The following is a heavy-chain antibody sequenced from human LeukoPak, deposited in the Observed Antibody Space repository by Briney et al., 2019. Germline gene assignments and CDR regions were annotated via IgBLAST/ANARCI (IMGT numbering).Heavy chain of an antibody. D-gene: IGHD3/OR15-3a*01. CDR1: GGSISSSSYY. CDR3: ARFPADFWGNY. J-gene: IGHJ4*02. V-gene: IGHV4-39*01. CDR2: IYYSGST. Sequence: PSETLSLTCTVSGGSISSSSYYWGWIRQPPGKGLEWIGSIYYSGSTYYNPSLKSRVTISVDTSKNQFSLKLSSVTAADTAVYYCARFPADFWGNYWGQGTLVTVSS.